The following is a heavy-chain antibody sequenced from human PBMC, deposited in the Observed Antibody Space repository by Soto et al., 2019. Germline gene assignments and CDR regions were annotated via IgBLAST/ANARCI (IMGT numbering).Heavy chain of an antibody. CDR3: ARDPPPYCSGGSCYYYYGMDV. D-gene: IGHD2-15*01. J-gene: IGHJ6*02. Sequence: SETLSLTCTVSGGSISSGDYYWSWIRQPPGKGLEWIGYIYYSGSTYYNPSLKSRVTISVDTSKNQFSLKLSSVTAADTAVYYCARDPPPYCSGGSCYYYYGMDVCGQGTTVTVSS. CDR2: IYYSGST. V-gene: IGHV4-30-4*01. CDR1: GGSISSGDYY.